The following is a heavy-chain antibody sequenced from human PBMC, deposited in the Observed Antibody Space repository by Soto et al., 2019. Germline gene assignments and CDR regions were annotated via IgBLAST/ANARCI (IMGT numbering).Heavy chain of an antibody. CDR2: IIPILGIA. Sequence: QVQLVQSGAEVKKPGSSVKVSCKASGGTFSSYTISWVRQAPGRGLEWMGRIIPILGIANYAQKFQGRVTITADKSTSTAYMELSSLRSEDTAVYYCARGASGGVIVMWGQGTLVTVSS. V-gene: IGHV1-69*02. D-gene: IGHD3-16*02. CDR1: GGTFSSYT. J-gene: IGHJ4*02. CDR3: ARGASGGVIVM.